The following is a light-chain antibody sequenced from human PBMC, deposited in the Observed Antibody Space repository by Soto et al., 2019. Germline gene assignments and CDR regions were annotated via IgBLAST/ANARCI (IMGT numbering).Light chain of an antibody. V-gene: IGKV3-20*01. J-gene: IGKJ1*01. CDR2: GAS. Sequence: IVFTQSPRTLSLTPGERATLSCRVSQSVSNNYLAWYQKKPGQASRLXIYGASNRATGIPDRFSGSGSGTDFTLTISDVKPEDFALYYCHQRQSWPRTFGQGTKVDIK. CDR3: HQRQSWPRT. CDR1: QSVSNNY.